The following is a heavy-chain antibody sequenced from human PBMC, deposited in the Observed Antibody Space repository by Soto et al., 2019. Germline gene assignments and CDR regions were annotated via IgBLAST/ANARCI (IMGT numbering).Heavy chain of an antibody. D-gene: IGHD3-3*01. V-gene: IGHV3-23*01. CDR3: AEWSGYCLPPNRVRGRGMDL. J-gene: IGHJ6*02. CDR1: GFTFGAYA. CDR2: IGDTGGSI. Sequence: EVQLLESGGGLVQPGGSLRLCCVGSGFTFGAYAMSWVRQAPGKGLEWVSAIGDTGGSIYYADTMKGRFTISRDNSKNTHYLQMNSLRAEDTAVYYCAEWSGYCLPPNRVRGRGMDLWGQGATVTVSS.